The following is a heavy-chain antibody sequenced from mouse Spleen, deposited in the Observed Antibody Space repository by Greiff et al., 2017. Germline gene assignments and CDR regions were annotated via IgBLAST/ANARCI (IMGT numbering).Heavy chain of an antibody. V-gene: IGHV5-9*04. J-gene: IGHJ4*01. D-gene: IGHD2-1*01. CDR1: GFTFSSYA. Sequence: EVKLVESGGGLVKLGGSLKLSCAASGFTFSSYAMSWVRQTPEKRLEWVATISSGGGNTYYPDSVKGRFTISRDNAKNTLYLQMSSLKSEDTAMYYCARHYGNPYYAMDYWGQGTSVTVSS. CDR3: ARHYGNPYYAMDY. CDR2: ISSGGGNT.